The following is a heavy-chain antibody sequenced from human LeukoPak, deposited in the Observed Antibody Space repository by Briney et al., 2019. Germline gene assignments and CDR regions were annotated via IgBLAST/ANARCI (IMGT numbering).Heavy chain of an antibody. CDR3: ARDRGVMGFDS. Sequence: PSETLSLTCTVSGGSISNYYWSWIRQSPGKGLEWIGYIYYNGESNYNPSLKSRVTISVDTSKNQFALRLTSVSAADTAVYCCARDRGVMGFDSWGQGTLVTVSS. D-gene: IGHD3-10*01. CDR1: GGSISNYY. V-gene: IGHV4-59*01. CDR2: IYYNGES. J-gene: IGHJ4*02.